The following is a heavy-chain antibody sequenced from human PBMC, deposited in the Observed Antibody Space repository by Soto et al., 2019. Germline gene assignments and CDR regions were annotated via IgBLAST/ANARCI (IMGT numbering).Heavy chain of an antibody. Sequence: EVQLVESGGGLVQPGGSLRLSCAASGFTFSSYAIHWVRQAPGKGLEYVSAISSNGGSTYYANSVKGRFTISRDNSKNTLYLQMGSLRAEDMAVYYCARGVAVAGTSFDYWGQGTLVTVSS. J-gene: IGHJ4*02. CDR1: GFTFSSYA. D-gene: IGHD6-19*01. CDR3: ARGVAVAGTSFDY. CDR2: ISSNGGST. V-gene: IGHV3-64*01.